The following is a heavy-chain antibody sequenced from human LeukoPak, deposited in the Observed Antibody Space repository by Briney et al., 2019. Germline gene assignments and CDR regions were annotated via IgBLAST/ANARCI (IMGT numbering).Heavy chain of an antibody. D-gene: IGHD4-17*01. CDR3: AKRPRYEYGDVPFDY. CDR2: ISGSGGST. V-gene: IGHV3-23*01. Sequence: PGGALRLSCAAPGFTLSSYAMSRVRPALGKGLEWVSAISGSGGSTYYADSVKGRFTISRDNSKNTLYLQMNSLRAEDTAVYYCAKRPRYEYGDVPFDYWGQGTLVTVSS. J-gene: IGHJ4*02. CDR1: GFTLSSYA.